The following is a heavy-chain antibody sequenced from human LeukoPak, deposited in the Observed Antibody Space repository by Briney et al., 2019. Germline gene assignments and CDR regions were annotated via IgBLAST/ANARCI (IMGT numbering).Heavy chain of an antibody. V-gene: IGHV4-39*07. CDR1: GGSIRSTTYY. D-gene: IGHD3-22*01. Sequence: SETLSLTCSVSGGSIRSTTYYWGWIRQPPGKGLEWIGSIYHSGSTYYNPSLKSRVTISVDTSKNQFSLKLSSVTAADTAVYYCARGLDAFDIWGQGTMVTVSS. J-gene: IGHJ3*02. CDR2: IYHSGST. CDR3: ARGLDAFDI.